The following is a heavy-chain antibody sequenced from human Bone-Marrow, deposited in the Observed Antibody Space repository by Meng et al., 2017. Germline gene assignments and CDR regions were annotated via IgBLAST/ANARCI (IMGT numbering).Heavy chain of an antibody. CDR3: ARWRSGSYYYYYGMDV. CDR1: GGTFSSYA. Sequence: SVKVSCKASGGTFSSYAISWVRQAPGQGLEWMGGIIPIFGTANYAQKFQGRVTITTDESTSIAYMELSSLRSEDTAVYYCARWRSGSYYYYYGMDVWGQGTTVTVSS. CDR2: IIPIFGTA. D-gene: IGHD3-10*01. V-gene: IGHV1-69*05. J-gene: IGHJ6*02.